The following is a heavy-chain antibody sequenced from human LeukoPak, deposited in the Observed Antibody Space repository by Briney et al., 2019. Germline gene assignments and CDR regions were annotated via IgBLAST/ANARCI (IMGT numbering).Heavy chain of an antibody. J-gene: IGHJ4*02. CDR1: GGSFSGYY. CDR2: INHSGST. CDR3: ARGLRFLEWPVFDY. D-gene: IGHD3-3*01. V-gene: IGHV4-34*01. Sequence: PSETLSLTCAVYGGSFSGYYWCWIRQPPGKGLEWIGEINHSGSTNYNPSLKSRVTISVDTSKNQFSLKLSSVTAADTAVYYCARGLRFLEWPVFDYWGQGTLVTVSS.